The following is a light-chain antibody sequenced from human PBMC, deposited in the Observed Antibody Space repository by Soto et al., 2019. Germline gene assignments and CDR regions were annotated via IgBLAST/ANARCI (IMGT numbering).Light chain of an antibody. CDR2: EDN. CDR1: SGSIAINY. V-gene: IGLV6-57*02. Sequence: NFMLNQPHSVAESPGKTVTISCTGCSGSIAINYVQWYQHRPGTAPTTVIYEDNQRPSGVTDRFSGSIDSSSNSASPTISGLKSEYEAAYYCQSYDISNQVLGGGTKLTV. J-gene: IGLJ2*01. CDR3: QSYDISNQV.